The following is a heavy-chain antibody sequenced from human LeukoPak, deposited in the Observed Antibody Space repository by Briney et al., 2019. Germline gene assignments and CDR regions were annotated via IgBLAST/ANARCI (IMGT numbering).Heavy chain of an antibody. CDR3: ARDRQLWLAVYYFDY. D-gene: IGHD5-18*01. Sequence: ASVKVSCKASGYTFTSYAMHWVRQAPGQRLEWMGWINTGNGNTKYSQKFQGRVTITRDTSASTAYMEPSSLRSEDTAVYYCARDRQLWLAVYYFDYWGQGTLVTVSS. CDR2: INTGNGNT. V-gene: IGHV1-3*04. CDR1: GYTFTSYA. J-gene: IGHJ4*02.